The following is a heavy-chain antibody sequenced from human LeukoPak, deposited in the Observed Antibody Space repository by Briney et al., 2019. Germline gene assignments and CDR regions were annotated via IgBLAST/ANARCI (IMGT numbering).Heavy chain of an antibody. CDR3: AKVPLRTGLKYFDY. Sequence: PGGSLRLSCAASELTFSYYAMTWVRQAPGKGLAWVSSISGGGDNTYYADSVKGRFTISRDNSNNTVYLQMNSLRADDTAVFYCAKVPLRTGLKYFDYWGQGTLVTVSS. CDR2: ISGGGDNT. D-gene: IGHD3/OR15-3a*01. CDR1: ELTFSYYA. J-gene: IGHJ4*02. V-gene: IGHV3-23*01.